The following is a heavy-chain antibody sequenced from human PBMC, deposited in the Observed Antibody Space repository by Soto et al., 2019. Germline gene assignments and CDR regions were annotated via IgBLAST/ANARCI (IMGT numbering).Heavy chain of an antibody. V-gene: IGHV3-74*01. CDR2: INNDGSNT. CDR3: ARDPLIGTTDYGLDV. Sequence: EVQLVESGGGLVQPGGSLRLSCAASGFTFSTYWMHWVRQPPGKGLVWVSRINNDGSNTAYADSEKGRFTISRDNAQSTLYLQMNSLRAEDTAVYYCARDPLIGTTDYGLDVWGQGTTVSVSS. D-gene: IGHD1-7*01. CDR1: GFTFSTYW. J-gene: IGHJ6*02.